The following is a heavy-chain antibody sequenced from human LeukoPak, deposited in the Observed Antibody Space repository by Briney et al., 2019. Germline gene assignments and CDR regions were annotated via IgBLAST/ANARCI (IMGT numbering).Heavy chain of an antibody. V-gene: IGHV7-4-1*02. CDR2: IDTNTGNP. Sequence: ASVKVSCKAPGYTFTSYYMHWVRQAPGQGLEWMGWIDTNTGNPTYAQGFTGRFVFSLDTSVSTAYLQISSLKAEDSAIYFCANCYDSSGFFAYWGQGTLVTVSS. D-gene: IGHD3-22*01. CDR3: ANCYDSSGFFAY. CDR1: GYTFTSYY. J-gene: IGHJ4*02.